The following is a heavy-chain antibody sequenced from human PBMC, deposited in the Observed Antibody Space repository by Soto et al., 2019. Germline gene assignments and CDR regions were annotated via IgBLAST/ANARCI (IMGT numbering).Heavy chain of an antibody. Sequence: SETLSLTCTVSGASISSYFWTWIRQPAGKGLDWIGRISTSGTTNYNPSFKSRVTMSVDTSKNHFSLNLSSVTAADTAVYYCAREAGPDRWFDPWGQGTLVTVSS. D-gene: IGHD6-19*01. CDR1: GASISSYF. V-gene: IGHV4-4*07. J-gene: IGHJ5*02. CDR2: ISTSGTT. CDR3: AREAGPDRWFDP.